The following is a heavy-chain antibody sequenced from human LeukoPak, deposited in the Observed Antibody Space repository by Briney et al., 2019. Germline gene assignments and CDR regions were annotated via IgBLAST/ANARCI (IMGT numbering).Heavy chain of an antibody. Sequence: GESLKISCRGSGYSFTDYWVAWVRHMPGKGLEWMGFIWPGDSSTMYSPSFQGQVTISADRSISTAYLQWSSLKASDTAMYYCARYRFGVEGYYYGMDVWGQGTTVTVSS. CDR1: GYSFTDYW. CDR2: IWPGDSST. CDR3: ARYRFGVEGYYYGMDV. D-gene: IGHD3-10*01. J-gene: IGHJ6*02. V-gene: IGHV5-51*01.